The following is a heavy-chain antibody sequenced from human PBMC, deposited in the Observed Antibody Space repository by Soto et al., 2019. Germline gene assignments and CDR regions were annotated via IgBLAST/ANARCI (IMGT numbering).Heavy chain of an antibody. V-gene: IGHV3-21*06. CDR1: VFPFSSYT. J-gene: IGHJ6*02. Sequence: WWSLRLSCSASVFPFSSYTMYWFRQAPGKGLEWVSSITTSSSRNIFYADSLKGRFTISRDNANNILYLQMNNLRVEDTAVYYCARDDPIFGAIPRMDIWGQGTTVTVSS. CDR3: ARDDPIFGAIPRMDI. D-gene: IGHD3-3*01. CDR2: ITTSSSRNI.